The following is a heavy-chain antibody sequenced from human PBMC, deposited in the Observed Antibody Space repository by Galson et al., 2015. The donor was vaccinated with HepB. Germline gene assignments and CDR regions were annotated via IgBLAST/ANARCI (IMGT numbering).Heavy chain of an antibody. CDR2: IYYSGST. V-gene: IGHV4-59*01. J-gene: IGHJ4*02. CDR3: ARDVDTAMGPVFDY. Sequence: QVQLQESGPGLVKPSETLSLTCTVSGGSISSYYWSWIRQPPGKGLEWIGYIYYSGSTNYNPSLKSRVTISVDTSKNQFSLKLSSVTAADTAVYYCARDVDTAMGPVFDYWGQGTLVTVSS. CDR1: GGSISSYY. D-gene: IGHD5-18*01.